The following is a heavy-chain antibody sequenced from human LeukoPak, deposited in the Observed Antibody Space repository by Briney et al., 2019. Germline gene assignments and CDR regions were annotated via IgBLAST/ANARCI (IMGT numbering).Heavy chain of an antibody. V-gene: IGHV4-39*01. CDR1: GGSISSSSYY. CDR3: ARLYTRKGGADY. CDR2: IYYSGST. J-gene: IGHJ4*02. Sequence: SETLSLTCTVSGGSISSSSYYWGWIRQPPGQGLEWIGSIYYSGSTYYNPSLKSRVTISVDTSKNQFSLKLSSVTAADTAVYYCARLYTRKGGADYWGQGTLVTVSS. D-gene: IGHD3-16*01.